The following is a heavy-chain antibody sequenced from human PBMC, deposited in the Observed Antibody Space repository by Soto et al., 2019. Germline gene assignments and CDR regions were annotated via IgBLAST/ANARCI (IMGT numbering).Heavy chain of an antibody. CDR1: GYTFTMYD. J-gene: IGHJ6*02. D-gene: IGHD6-13*01. Sequence: ASVKVSCKTSGYTFTMYDINCVVQASVQGLEWVGWMNTNNGYTAYAPKFQGRVTVTRNTSIRTVYVELSSLRSEDTAVYYCAREWSAAGNYYGMDVWGQGTTVTVSS. CDR2: MNTNNGYT. CDR3: AREWSAAGNYYGMDV. V-gene: IGHV1-8*01.